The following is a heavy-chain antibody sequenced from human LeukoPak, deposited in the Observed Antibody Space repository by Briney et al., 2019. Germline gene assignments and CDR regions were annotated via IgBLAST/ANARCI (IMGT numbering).Heavy chain of an antibody. Sequence: SVKVSCKASGGTFSSYAISWVRQAPGQRREWMGGIIPIFGTANYAQKFPGRVTITADESTSTAYMELSSLRSEDTAVYYCARLSTLGYCSGGSCDNYYYYYGMDVWGKGTTVTVSS. CDR3: ARLSTLGYCSGGSCDNYYYYYGMDV. D-gene: IGHD2-15*01. CDR1: GGTFSSYA. CDR2: IIPIFGTA. V-gene: IGHV1-69*13. J-gene: IGHJ6*04.